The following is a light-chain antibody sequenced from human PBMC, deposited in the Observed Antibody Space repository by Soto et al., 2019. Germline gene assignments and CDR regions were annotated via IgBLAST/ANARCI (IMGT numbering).Light chain of an antibody. Sequence: DIQMTQSPSDMSASVGDRVTITCRASQDISNFLVWFQQRPGKVPKRLMYSANRLESGVPSRFSGSGSGTEFTLTISSLEPEDFAVYYCQQRNKWPPVTFGGGTKVDIK. V-gene: IGKV1-17*03. CDR3: QQRNKWPPVT. J-gene: IGKJ4*01. CDR2: SAN. CDR1: QDISNF.